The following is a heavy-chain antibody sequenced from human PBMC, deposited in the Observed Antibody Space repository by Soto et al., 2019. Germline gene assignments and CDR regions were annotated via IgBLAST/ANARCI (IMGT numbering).Heavy chain of an antibody. J-gene: IGHJ4*02. D-gene: IGHD3-9*01. Sequence: PGGSLRLSCAASGFTFSSYSMNWVRQAPGKGLEWVSSISSSSSYIYYADSVKGRFTISRDNAKNSLYLQMNSLRAEDTAVYYCARGHSVDYDILTGIPRSPFDYWGQGTLVTVSS. V-gene: IGHV3-21*01. CDR2: ISSSSSYI. CDR3: ARGHSVDYDILTGIPRSPFDY. CDR1: GFTFSSYS.